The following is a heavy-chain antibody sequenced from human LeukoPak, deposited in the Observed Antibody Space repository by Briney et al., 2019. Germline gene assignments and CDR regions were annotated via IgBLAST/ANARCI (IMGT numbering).Heavy chain of an antibody. J-gene: IGHJ4*02. D-gene: IGHD3-10*01. V-gene: IGHV4-34*01. Sequence: SETLSLTCAVYGGSFSGYYWSWIRQPPGKGLEWIGEINHSGSTDYNPSLKSRVTISVDTSKNQFSLKLSSVTAADTAVYYCARRRYYYGSGSYVPAFDYWGQGTLVTVSS. CDR3: ARRRYYYGSGSYVPAFDY. CDR2: INHSGST. CDR1: GGSFSGYY.